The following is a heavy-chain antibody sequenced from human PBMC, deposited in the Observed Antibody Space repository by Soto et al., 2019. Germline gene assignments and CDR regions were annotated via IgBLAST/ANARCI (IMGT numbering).Heavy chain of an antibody. J-gene: IGHJ4*02. CDR2: INHSGST. CDR3: ARVRRGARNYFDY. V-gene: IGHV4-34*01. D-gene: IGHD3-10*01. Sequence: LTCAVYGGSFSGYYWSWIRQPPGKGLEWIGEINHSGSTNYNPSLKSRVTISVDTSKNQFSLKLSSVTAADTAVYYCARVRRGARNYFDYWGQGTLVTVSS. CDR1: GGSFSGYY.